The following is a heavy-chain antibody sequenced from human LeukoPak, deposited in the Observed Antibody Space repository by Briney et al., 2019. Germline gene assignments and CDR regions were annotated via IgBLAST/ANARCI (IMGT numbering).Heavy chain of an antibody. D-gene: IGHD2-2*01. Sequence: SETLSLTCTVSGCSISTSNYYWGWIRQPPGRGLEWFGSIYYSGSTYYNPSLKSRVTISVDTSKNQFSLKLSSVTAADTALYPCARQGTTSPHHYFYYYGMDAWGQGTTVTVSS. J-gene: IGHJ6*02. CDR2: IYYSGST. CDR3: ARQGTTSPHHYFYYYGMDA. V-gene: IGHV4-39*01. CDR1: GCSISTSNYY.